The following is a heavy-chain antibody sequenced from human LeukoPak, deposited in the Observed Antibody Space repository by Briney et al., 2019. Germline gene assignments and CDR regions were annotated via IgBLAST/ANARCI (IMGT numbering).Heavy chain of an antibody. CDR1: GFSFSSYA. V-gene: IGHV3-30*01. CDR3: ASGEGSSSGPGGSH. J-gene: IGHJ4*02. Sequence: GGSLRLSCAASGFSFSSYAMHWVRQAPGKGLEWVAVISSDGNNKYYSDSVKGRFTISRDNSKNTLYLQVNSLRAEDTAVYYCASGEGSSSGPGGSHWGQGTLVTVSS. CDR2: ISSDGNNK. D-gene: IGHD5-18*01.